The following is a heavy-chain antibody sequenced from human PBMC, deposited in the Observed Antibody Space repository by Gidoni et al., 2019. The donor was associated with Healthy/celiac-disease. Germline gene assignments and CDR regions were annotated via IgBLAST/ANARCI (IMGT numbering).Heavy chain of an antibody. V-gene: IGHV4-34*01. D-gene: IGHD3-22*01. CDR1: GGSFSGYY. J-gene: IGHJ4*02. Sequence: QVQLQQWGAGLLKPSETLSLTCAVYGGSFSGYYWSWIRQPPGKGLEWIGEINHSGSTNYNPSLKSRVTISVDTSKNQFSLKLSSVTAADPAVYYCARGPAGVHHYYDSSGGDYWGQGTLVTVSS. CDR2: INHSGST. CDR3: ARGPAGVHHYYDSSGGDY.